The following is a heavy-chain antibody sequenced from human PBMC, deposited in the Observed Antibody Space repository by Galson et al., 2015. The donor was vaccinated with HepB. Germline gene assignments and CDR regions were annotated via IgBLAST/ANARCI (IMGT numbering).Heavy chain of an antibody. CDR1: GGSFNNHG. V-gene: IGHV1-69*13. J-gene: IGHJ4*02. D-gene: IGHD1-26*01. CDR2: IAPMFGTA. CDR3: ARVAGRGASFLDPFDY. Sequence: SVKVSCKASGGSFNNHGISWVRQAPGQGLEWMGGIAPMFGTANYAQKFQGRVIITVDESTGTAYMEMSSLTSEDTAIFYCARVAGRGASFLDPFDYWGQGTLVTVSS.